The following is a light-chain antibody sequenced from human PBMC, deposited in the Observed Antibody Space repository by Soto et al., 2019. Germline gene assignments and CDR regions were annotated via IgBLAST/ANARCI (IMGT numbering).Light chain of an antibody. V-gene: IGKV1-9*01. CDR3: QQHNSYPIT. CDR1: QGISSY. Sequence: DIQLTQPPSFLSASVGDRVTITCGASQGISSYLAWYQQKPGKAPKLLIYAASSLESGVPSRFSGSGSGTEFTLTISRLQPEDFATYYCQQHNSYPITFGQGTRLEIK. J-gene: IGKJ5*01. CDR2: AAS.